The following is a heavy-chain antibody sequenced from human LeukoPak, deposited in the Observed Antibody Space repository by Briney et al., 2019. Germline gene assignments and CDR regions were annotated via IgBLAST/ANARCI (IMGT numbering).Heavy chain of an antibody. J-gene: IGHJ4*02. V-gene: IGHV3-33*06. Sequence: PGRSLRLSCAASGFSFSSNGMQWVRQAPGKGLEWVAVIWYDGSNKYYADSVKGRFTISRDNSKNTLYLQMNSLRAEDTAVYYCAKDRGSRGYSNYDFDYWGQGTLVTVSS. D-gene: IGHD4-11*01. CDR3: AKDRGSRGYSNYDFDY. CDR1: GFSFSSNG. CDR2: IWYDGSNK.